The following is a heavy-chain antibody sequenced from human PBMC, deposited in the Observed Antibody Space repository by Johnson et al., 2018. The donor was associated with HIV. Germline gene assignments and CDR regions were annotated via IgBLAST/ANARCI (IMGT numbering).Heavy chain of an antibody. CDR2: IKQDGSEK. V-gene: IGHV3-7*02. J-gene: IGHJ3*02. CDR1: GFTFSSYW. CDR3: ARVWGKGFDI. Sequence: VQLVESGGGLVQPGGSLRLSCAASGFTFSSYWMSWVRQAPGKGLEWVANIKQDGSEKYYVDSVKGRFTISRDNAKTSLYLQMNNLRVDDTAVYYCARVWGKGFDIWGQGTLVTVAA. D-gene: IGHD7-27*01.